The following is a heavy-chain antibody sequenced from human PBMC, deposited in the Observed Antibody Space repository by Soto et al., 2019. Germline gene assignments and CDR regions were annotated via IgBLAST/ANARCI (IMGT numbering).Heavy chain of an antibody. CDR1: GGSISSYY. V-gene: IGHV4-59*01. D-gene: IGHD3-22*01. CDR2: IYYSGST. CDR3: ARVGGYYDNNWFDP. Sequence: KTSETLSLTCTVSGGSISSYYWSWIRQPPGKGLEWIGYIYYSGSTNYNPSLKSRVTISVDTSKNQFSLKLSSVTAADTAVYYCARVGGYYDNNWFDPWGQGTLVTVSS. J-gene: IGHJ5*02.